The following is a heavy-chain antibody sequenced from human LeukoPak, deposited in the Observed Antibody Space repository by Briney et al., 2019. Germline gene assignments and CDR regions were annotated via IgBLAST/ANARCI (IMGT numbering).Heavy chain of an antibody. CDR1: GYTFTGYY. D-gene: IGHD2-2*01. Sequence: SVKVSYKASGYTFTGYYMHWVRQAPGRGLEWMAWINPNSGATKYAQKFQGRVTMTRDTSISTAYMEVSRLRFDDTAVYYCARDGGWYQLLWWFDPWGQGTLVTVSS. CDR3: ARDGGWYQLLWWFDP. J-gene: IGHJ5*02. CDR2: INPNSGAT. V-gene: IGHV1-2*02.